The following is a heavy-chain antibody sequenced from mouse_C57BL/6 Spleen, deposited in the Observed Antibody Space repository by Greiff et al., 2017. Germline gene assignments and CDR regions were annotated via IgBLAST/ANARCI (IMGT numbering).Heavy chain of an antibody. J-gene: IGHJ2*01. D-gene: IGHD2-4*01. CDR2: IYPGDGDT. V-gene: IGHV1-82*01. CDR3: ARWGYYDYDGFDY. CDR1: GYAFSSSW. Sequence: VHLVESGPELVKPGASVKISCKASGYAFSSSWMNWVKQRPGKGLEWIGRIYPGDGDTNYNGKFKGKATLTADKSSSTAYMQLSSLTSEDSAVYFCARWGYYDYDGFDYWGQGTTLTVSS.